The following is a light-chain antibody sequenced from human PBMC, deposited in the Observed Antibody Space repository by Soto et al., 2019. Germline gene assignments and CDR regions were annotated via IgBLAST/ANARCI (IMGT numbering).Light chain of an antibody. Sequence: EIVMTQSPATLSVSPGERATLSCRASQSVSSELAWYHQKPGQAPRLLIYGASTRATGIPARFSGSGSGTEFTLTINSLQSEDFAVYYCQQYNNWPRTFGQGTKVDTK. V-gene: IGKV3-15*01. J-gene: IGKJ1*01. CDR3: QQYNNWPRT. CDR2: GAS. CDR1: QSVSSE.